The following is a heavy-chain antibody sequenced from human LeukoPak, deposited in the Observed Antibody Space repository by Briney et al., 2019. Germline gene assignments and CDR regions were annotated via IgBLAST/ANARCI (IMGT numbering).Heavy chain of an antibody. CDR1: EFTFSSYW. CDR2: INSDGRTT. V-gene: IGHV3-74*01. D-gene: IGHD3-22*01. J-gene: IGHJ4*02. CDR3: AREGYYDSSGYSIRFSY. Sequence: GGSLRLSCEASEFTFSSYWMHWVRQAPGEGLVWVSRINSDGRTTIYADSVKGRFTISRDNAKNTLYLQMNSLRAEDTAVYYCAREGYYDSSGYSIRFSYWGQGTLVTVSS.